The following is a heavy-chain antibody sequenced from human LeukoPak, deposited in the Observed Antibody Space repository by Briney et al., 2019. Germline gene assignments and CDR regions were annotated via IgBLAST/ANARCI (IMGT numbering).Heavy chain of an antibody. CDR1: GGSISSYY. CDR3: ARQAYRLIRGVYSPVYYFDY. Sequence: PSETLSLTCSVSGGSISSYYWTWIRQAPGKGLEWIGYIYHTGSTNYNPSLKSRLTISLDTSKNQFSLKLSSLTAADTAVYYCARQAYRLIRGVYSPVYYFDYWGQGTLVTVSS. CDR2: IYHTGST. J-gene: IGHJ4*02. V-gene: IGHV4-59*08. D-gene: IGHD3-10*01.